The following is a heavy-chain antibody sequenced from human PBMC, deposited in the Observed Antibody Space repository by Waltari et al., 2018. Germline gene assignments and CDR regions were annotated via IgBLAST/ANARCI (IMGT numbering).Heavy chain of an antibody. J-gene: IGHJ4*02. Sequence: QVQLVESGGGVVQPGRSLRLSCAASGFTFSSYVMHWVRQAPGKGLEWVAVIWYDGSNKYYADSVKGRFTISRDNSKNTLYLQMNSLRAEDTAMYYCAKDELGLDYWGQGTLVTVSS. V-gene: IGHV3-30*18. CDR2: IWYDGSNK. CDR1: GFTFSSYV. D-gene: IGHD7-27*01. CDR3: AKDELGLDY.